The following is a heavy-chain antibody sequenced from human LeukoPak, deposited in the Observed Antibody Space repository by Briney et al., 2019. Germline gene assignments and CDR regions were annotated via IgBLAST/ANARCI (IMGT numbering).Heavy chain of an antibody. CDR2: INPSGGST. V-gene: IGHV1-46*01. CDR3: ARSSGYNSPLYYFDY. Sequence: GASVKVSCKASGYTFTSYAMNWVRQAPGQGLEWMGIINPSGGSTSYAQKFQGRVTMTRDTSTSTVYMELSSLRSEDTAVYYCARSSGYNSPLYYFDYWGQGTLVTVSS. J-gene: IGHJ4*02. D-gene: IGHD5-12*01. CDR1: GYTFTSYA.